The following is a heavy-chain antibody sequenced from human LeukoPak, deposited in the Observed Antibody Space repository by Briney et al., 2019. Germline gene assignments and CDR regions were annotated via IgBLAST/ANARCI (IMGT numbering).Heavy chain of an antibody. J-gene: IGHJ4*02. V-gene: IGHV4-61*02. D-gene: IGHD5-18*01. CDR3: ARGGVLVDTAMVLIY. CDR1: GGSISSGSYY. Sequence: SQTLSLTCTVSGGSISSGSYYGSWIRQPAGKGLEWIGRIYTSGSTNYNPSLKSRVTISVDTSKNQFSLKLSSVTAADTAVYYCARGGVLVDTAMVLIYWGQGTLVTVSS. CDR2: IYTSGST.